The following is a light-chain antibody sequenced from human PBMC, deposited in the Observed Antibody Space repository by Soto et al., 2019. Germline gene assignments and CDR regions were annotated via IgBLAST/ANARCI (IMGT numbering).Light chain of an antibody. CDR2: DVI. Sequence: SALTQPASVSGSTGQSITISCTGTSSDVGGYNYFSWYQQHPGKAPKLLIYDVIKRPTGISNRFSGSKSGNTVSLTISGLQAEDDAAYYCCSYTSSSTLVVFGVENKVTVL. CDR1: SSDVGGYNY. V-gene: IGLV2-14*01. CDR3: CSYTSSSTLVV. J-gene: IGLJ2*01.